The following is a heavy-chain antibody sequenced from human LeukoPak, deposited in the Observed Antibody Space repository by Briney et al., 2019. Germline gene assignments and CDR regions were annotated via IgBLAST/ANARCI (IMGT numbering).Heavy chain of an antibody. CDR1: GYSFTSYG. Sequence: ASVKVSCKASGYSFTSYGICWVRPAPGQGLERMGWISAYNGNTNYAQKLQGRVTMTTDTSTSTAYMELRSLRSDDTAVYYCARDVSRTHSSGWSDFDYWGQGTLVTVSS. V-gene: IGHV1-18*01. CDR3: ARDVSRTHSSGWSDFDY. J-gene: IGHJ4*02. D-gene: IGHD6-19*01. CDR2: ISAYNGNT.